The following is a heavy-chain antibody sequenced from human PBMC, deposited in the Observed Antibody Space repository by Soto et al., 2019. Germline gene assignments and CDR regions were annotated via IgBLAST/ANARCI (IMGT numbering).Heavy chain of an antibody. CDR2: ISYDGSNK. V-gene: IGHV3-30-3*01. CDR1: GFTFSSYA. CDR3: ARGQSSLTRFDY. Sequence: PGGSLRLSCAASGFTFSSYAMHWVRQAPGKGLEWVAVISYDGSNKYYADSVKGRFTISRDDSKNTLYLQMNSLRAEDTAVFYCARGQSSLTRFDYWGQGTLVTVSS. J-gene: IGHJ4*02. D-gene: IGHD2-2*01.